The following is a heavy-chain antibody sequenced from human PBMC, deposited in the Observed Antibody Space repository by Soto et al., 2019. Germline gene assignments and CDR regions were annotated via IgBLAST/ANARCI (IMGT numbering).Heavy chain of an antibody. CDR2: IISLFGTP. V-gene: IGHV1-69*12. J-gene: IGHJ4*02. CDR1: GDTFTNHV. CDR3: ARDLGSGYDRGEY. Sequence: QVQLVQSGDEVKKPGSSVKVSCKASGDTFTNHVFNWVRQAPGQGLEWMGGIISLFGTPNYSRRFQGRVTITADESTATSYMELSSLRSDDKAVYYCARDLGSGYDRGEYWGQGTLVTVSS. D-gene: IGHD5-12*01.